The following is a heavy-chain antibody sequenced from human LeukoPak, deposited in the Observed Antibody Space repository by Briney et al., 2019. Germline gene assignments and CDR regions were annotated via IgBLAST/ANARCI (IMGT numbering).Heavy chain of an antibody. D-gene: IGHD2-21*02. CDR3: ARGEVTDPDDAFDI. CDR1: GFTFSSYA. J-gene: IGHJ3*02. V-gene: IGHV3-30-3*01. CDR2: ISYDGSNK. Sequence: GGSLRLSCAASGFTFSSYAMHWVRQAPGKGLEWVAVISYDGSNKYYADSVKGRFTISRDNSKNTLYLQMNSLRAEDTAVYYCARGEVTDPDDAFDIWGQGTMVTVSS.